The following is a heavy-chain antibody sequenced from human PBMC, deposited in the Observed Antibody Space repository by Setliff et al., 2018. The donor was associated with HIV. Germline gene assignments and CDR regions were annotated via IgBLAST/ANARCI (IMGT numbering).Heavy chain of an antibody. CDR1: GGTFTSYA. CDR3: ARSGKANDAFDI. J-gene: IGHJ3*02. Sequence: GASVKVACKASGGTFTSYAISWVRQAPGQGVEWMGGIIPILGIANYAQKFQGRVTITADKSTSTAYMELSSLRSEDTAVYYCARSGKANDAFDIWGQGTMVTVSS. V-gene: IGHV1-69*10. D-gene: IGHD6-13*01. CDR2: IIPILGIA.